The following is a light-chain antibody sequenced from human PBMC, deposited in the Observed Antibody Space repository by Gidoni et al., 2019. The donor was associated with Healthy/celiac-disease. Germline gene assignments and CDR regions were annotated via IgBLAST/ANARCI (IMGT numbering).Light chain of an antibody. CDR2: GAS. CDR1: QRVSSN. V-gene: IGKV3-15*01. J-gene: IGKJ1*01. CDR3: QQYNNWPPWT. Sequence: EIVMTKSPATLSVSPGERATLSCRASQRVSSNLAWYQQKPGQAPRRPIYGASTRATGIPARFSGSGSGTEFPLTISSLQSEDFAVYYCQQYNNWPPWTFGQGTKVEIK.